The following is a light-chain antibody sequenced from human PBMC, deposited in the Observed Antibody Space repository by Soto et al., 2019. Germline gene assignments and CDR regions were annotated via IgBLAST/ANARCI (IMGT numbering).Light chain of an antibody. V-gene: IGKV1-39*01. J-gene: IGKJ4*01. CDR3: QQSYSTLLT. CDR1: QSISSY. Sequence: DIPMTPSPSSLTASVGDRVTITCRASQSISSYLNWYQQKPGKAPKLLIYAASSLQSGVPSRFSGSGSGTDFTLTISSLQPEDFATYYCQQSYSTLLTFGGGTKVDI. CDR2: AAS.